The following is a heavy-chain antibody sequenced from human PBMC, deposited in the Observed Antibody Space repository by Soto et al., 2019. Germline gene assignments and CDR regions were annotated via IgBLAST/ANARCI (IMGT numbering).Heavy chain of an antibody. J-gene: IGHJ4*02. CDR3: ARGGLTGTTRPYFDY. CDR1: GFSFSGYW. V-gene: IGHV3-74*01. Sequence: EVQLVESGGGLVQPGGSLRLSCVDSGFSFSGYWMHWVRQAPGKGLVWVSRINSDGSSTSYADSVKGRFTISRDNAKNTIYLQITSLRTEDTAVYYCARGGLTGTTRPYFDYWGQGTLVTVSS. CDR2: INSDGSST. D-gene: IGHD1-7*01.